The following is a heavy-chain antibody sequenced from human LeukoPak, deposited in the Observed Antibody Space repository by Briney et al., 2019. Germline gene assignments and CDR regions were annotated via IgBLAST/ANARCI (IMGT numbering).Heavy chain of an antibody. CDR2: PSYVGTSE. D-gene: IGHD1-26*01. V-gene: IGHV3-30*04. Sequence: GTSLRLSCAASGFSFRRYDMHWVRQAPGKGLEWVAAPSYVGTSELYADFVKGRFSISRDNSRNTLSLQMDTLRPEDTAIYYCARAKGLAGSYLDNWFDPWGQGTRVIVSS. CDR3: ARAKGLAGSYLDNWFDP. CDR1: GFSFRRYD. J-gene: IGHJ5*02.